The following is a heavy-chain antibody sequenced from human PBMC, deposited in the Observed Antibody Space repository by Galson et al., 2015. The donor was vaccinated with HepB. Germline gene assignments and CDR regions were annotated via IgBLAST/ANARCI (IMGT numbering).Heavy chain of an antibody. J-gene: IGHJ4*02. V-gene: IGHV3-64D*06. D-gene: IGHD6-19*01. CDR3: VKAYDSGWYGSGY. CDR1: GFTFSSYA. Sequence: SLRLSCAASGFTFSSYAMHWVRQAPGKGLEYVSAISSNGGSTYYADSVKGRFTISRDNSKNTLYLQMSSLRAEDTAVYYCVKAYDSGWYGSGYWGQGTLVTVSS. CDR2: ISSNGGST.